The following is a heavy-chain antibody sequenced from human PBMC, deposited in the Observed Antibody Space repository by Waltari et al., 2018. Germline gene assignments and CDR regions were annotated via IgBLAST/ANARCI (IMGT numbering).Heavy chain of an antibody. D-gene: IGHD1-26*01. V-gene: IGHV3-21*01. CDR2: ISISSSYI. CDR3: AGDHARWDAPAYFAY. J-gene: IGHJ4*02. CDR1: GSTFSSYS. Sequence: EVQLVESGGGLVKPGGSLRLCCAASGSTFSSYSMNFVRQAPGKGLELVSSISISSSYIYYADSVKGRFTIARDNAQNSLYLQVNGLRAVDTAVYYCAGDHARWDAPAYFAYWGQGPLVTVSS.